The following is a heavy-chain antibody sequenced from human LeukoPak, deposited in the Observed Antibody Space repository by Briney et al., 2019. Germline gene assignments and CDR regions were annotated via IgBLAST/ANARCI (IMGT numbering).Heavy chain of an antibody. Sequence: SETLSLTCTVSGGSISSSSYYWGWIRQPPGKGLEWIGSIYYSGSTYYNPSLKSRVTISVDRSKNQFSLKLSSVTAADTAVYYCARVSIVVVPAAAAHYNWFDPWGQGTLVTVSS. D-gene: IGHD2-2*01. CDR1: GGSISSSSYY. CDR3: ARVSIVVVPAAAAHYNWFDP. J-gene: IGHJ5*02. V-gene: IGHV4-39*07. CDR2: IYYSGST.